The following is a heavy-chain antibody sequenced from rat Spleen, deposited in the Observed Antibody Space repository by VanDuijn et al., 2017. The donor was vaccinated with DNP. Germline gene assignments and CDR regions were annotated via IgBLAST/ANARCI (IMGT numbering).Heavy chain of an antibody. J-gene: IGHJ2*01. CDR2: ISYSGST. CDR1: GYSITRSY. V-gene: IGHV3-1*01. Sequence: EVQLQESGPGLVKPSQSLSLICSVTGYSITRSYRWSWIRKFPGNKMEWIGHISYSGSTSYNPSLKSRISITRDTSKNQFFLQLNSVTTEDTATYYCARWGDYVDYWGQGVMVTVSS. CDR3: ARWGDYVDY.